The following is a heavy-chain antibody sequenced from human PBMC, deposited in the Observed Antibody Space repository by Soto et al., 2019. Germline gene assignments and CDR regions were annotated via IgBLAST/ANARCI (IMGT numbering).Heavy chain of an antibody. Sequence: QVQLVESGGGVVQPGRSLRLSCAASGFTFSSYAMHWVRQAPGKGLEWVAVISYDGSNKYYADSVKGRFTISRDNSKNTLYLQMNSLRAEDTAVYYCARDVTVVTSRFDYWGQGTLVTVSS. CDR3: ARDVTVVTSRFDY. CDR2: ISYDGSNK. CDR1: GFTFSSYA. D-gene: IGHD2-21*02. J-gene: IGHJ4*02. V-gene: IGHV3-30-3*01.